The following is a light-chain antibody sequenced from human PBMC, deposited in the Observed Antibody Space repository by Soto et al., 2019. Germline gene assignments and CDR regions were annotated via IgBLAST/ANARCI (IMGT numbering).Light chain of an antibody. V-gene: IGKV3-15*01. J-gene: IGKJ1*01. CDR1: QSVSSN. CDR2: GAS. CDR3: QQYNNWPET. Sequence: EIVITQSPATLSVSPGERATLSCRASQSVSSNLAWYQQKPVQAPRLLIYGASTRATGIPARFSGSGSGTEFTLTISSLQSEDFAVYYCQQYNNWPETFGQGTKV.